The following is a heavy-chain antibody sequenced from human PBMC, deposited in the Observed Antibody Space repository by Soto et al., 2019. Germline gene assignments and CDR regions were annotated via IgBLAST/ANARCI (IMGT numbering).Heavy chain of an antibody. J-gene: IGHJ4*02. V-gene: IGHV1-3*05. Sequence: QVQLVQSGAEEMKPGASVKVSCKASGYTLTRYYIHWVRQAPGQRLEWMGWINAGNGNTKFSQKFQGRVTITRDTSASTSYMELRGLRSEVTAVYYCAILGTYYFDNSDNYFDFWGQGTLVTVSS. D-gene: IGHD3-22*01. CDR3: AILGTYYFDNSDNYFDF. CDR1: GYTLTRYY. CDR2: INAGNGNT.